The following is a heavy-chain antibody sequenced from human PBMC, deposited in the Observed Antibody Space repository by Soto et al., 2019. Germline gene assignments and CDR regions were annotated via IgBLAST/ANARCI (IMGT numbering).Heavy chain of an antibody. CDR1: GFTFSRYA. CDR2: ISYDGSNK. Sequence: QVQLVESGGGVVQPGRSLRLSCSASGFTFSRYAMHWVRQAPGKGLEWVAVISYDGSNKYYADSVKGRFTISRDNSKNTLYLQMNSLRAVDTAVYYCARDLYYYDSSGDYVRPSGTTSYYYGMDVWGHGTTVTVSS. CDR3: ARDLYYYDSSGDYVRPSGTTSYYYGMDV. V-gene: IGHV3-30-3*01. J-gene: IGHJ6*02. D-gene: IGHD3-22*01.